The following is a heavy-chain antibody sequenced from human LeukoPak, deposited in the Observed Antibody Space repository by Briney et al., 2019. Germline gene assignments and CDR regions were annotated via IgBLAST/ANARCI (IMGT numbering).Heavy chain of an antibody. Sequence: PGGSLRLSCAASGFTFSSYSMNWVRQAPGKGLEWVSAISGSGGSTYYADSVKGRFTISRDNSKNTLYLQMNSLRAEDTAVYYCAKEGSGGTVLRFLEWLFALGAFDIWGQGTMVTVSS. CDR1: GFTFSSYS. J-gene: IGHJ3*02. CDR2: ISGSGGST. D-gene: IGHD3-3*01. CDR3: AKEGSGGTVLRFLEWLFALGAFDI. V-gene: IGHV3-23*01.